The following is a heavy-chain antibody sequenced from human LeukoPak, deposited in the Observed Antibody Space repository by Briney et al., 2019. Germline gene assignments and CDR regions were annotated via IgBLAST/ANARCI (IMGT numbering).Heavy chain of an antibody. V-gene: IGHV4-59*01. Sequence: SETLSLTCTVSGGSISSYYWSWIRQPPGKGLEWIGYIYYSGSTNYNPSLKSRVTISVDTSKNQFSLKLSSVTAADTAVYYCARGFSNWGSVGWSDPWGQGTLVTVSS. D-gene: IGHD7-27*01. CDR1: GGSISSYY. CDR2: IYYSGST. J-gene: IGHJ5*02. CDR3: ARGFSNWGSVGWSDP.